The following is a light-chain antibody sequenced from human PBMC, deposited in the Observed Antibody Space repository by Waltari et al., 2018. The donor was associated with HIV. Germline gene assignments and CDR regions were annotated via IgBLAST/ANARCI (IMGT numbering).Light chain of an antibody. V-gene: IGLV1-40*01. CDR2: GNS. CDR1: SSNIGANYH. J-gene: IGLJ3*02. CDR3: QSYDTRSSGFLV. Sequence: QSVLTQPPSVSGAPGQTVTISCTGSSSNIGANYHVHWSQQLPGRAPKVLVYGNSYRPPGVPDRFSGSKSGTSASLAITGLQADDEGYYYCQSYDTRSSGFLVFGGGTKVTVL.